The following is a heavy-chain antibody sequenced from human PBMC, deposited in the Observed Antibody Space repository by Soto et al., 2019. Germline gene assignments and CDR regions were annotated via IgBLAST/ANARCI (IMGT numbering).Heavy chain of an antibody. D-gene: IGHD3-3*01. V-gene: IGHV2-5*02. CDR2: ISWDDDK. CDR3: AHRVLRTVFGLVTTTAIYFDF. CDR1: GFSLTTSGVG. J-gene: IGHJ4*02. Sequence: QITLNESGPTQVKPRQTRTLTCTFSGFSLTTSGVGVGWIRQSPGKAPEWLALISWDDDKRYSPSLKSRLTITKDTSKNQVVLTMADLDPADTATYYCAHRVLRTVFGLVTTTAIYFDFWGQGTPVAVSS.